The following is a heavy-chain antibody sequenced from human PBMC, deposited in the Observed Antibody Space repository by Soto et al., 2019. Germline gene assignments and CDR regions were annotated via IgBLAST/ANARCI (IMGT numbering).Heavy chain of an antibody. CDR2: ISSSSSTI. J-gene: IGHJ5*02. CDR1: GFTFSSYS. D-gene: IGHD3-10*01. CDR3: ARVITMVRGVITGFDP. Sequence: GGSLRLSCAASGFTFSSYSTNGVRQAPGKGLEWVSYISSSSSTIYYADSVKGRFTISRDNAKNSLYLQMNSLRAEDTAVYYCARVITMVRGVITGFDPWGQGTLVTVSS. V-gene: IGHV3-48*01.